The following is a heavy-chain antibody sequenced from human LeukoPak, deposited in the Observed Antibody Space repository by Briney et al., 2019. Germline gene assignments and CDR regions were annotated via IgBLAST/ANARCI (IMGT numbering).Heavy chain of an antibody. J-gene: IGHJ3*02. CDR2: IYSGGST. D-gene: IGHD2-2*01. CDR3: ARDMRIGAFDI. CDR1: GFTFSDYY. V-gene: IGHV3-66*01. Sequence: GGSLRLSCAASGFTFSDYYMSWIRQAPGKGLEWVSVIYSGGSTYYADSVKGRFTISRDNSKNTLYLQMNSLRAEDTAVYYCARDMRIGAFDIWGQGTMVTVSS.